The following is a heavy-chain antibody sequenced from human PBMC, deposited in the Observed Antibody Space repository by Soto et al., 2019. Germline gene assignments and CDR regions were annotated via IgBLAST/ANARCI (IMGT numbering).Heavy chain of an antibody. CDR2: ISSSGSTI. CDR1: GFTYSSYE. J-gene: IGHJ4*02. D-gene: IGHD1-7*01. V-gene: IGHV3-48*03. Sequence: GGSLRLSCAASGFTYSSYEMNWVRQAAGKGLEWLSYISSSGSTIYYADSMKGRFTISRDNAKNSVYLQMNSLRAEDTAVYYCPRDLELGTYLYFFDYWGQGALVTVSS. CDR3: PRDLELGTYLYFFDY.